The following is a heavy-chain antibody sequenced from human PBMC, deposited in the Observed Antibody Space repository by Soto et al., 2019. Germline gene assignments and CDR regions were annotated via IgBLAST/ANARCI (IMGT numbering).Heavy chain of an antibody. J-gene: IGHJ5*02. D-gene: IGHD2-15*01. CDR2: IYYSGST. V-gene: IGHV4-59*01. CDR3: ARLVVRYNWFDP. Sequence: SETLSLTCTGSGGSISSYYWSWIRQPPGKGLEWIGYIYYSGSTNYNPSLKSRVTISVDTSKNQFSLKLSSVTAADTAVYYCARLVVRYNWFDPWGQGTLVTVSS. CDR1: GGSISSYY.